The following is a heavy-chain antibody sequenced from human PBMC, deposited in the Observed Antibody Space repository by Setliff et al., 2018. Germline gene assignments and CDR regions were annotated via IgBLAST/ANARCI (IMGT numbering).Heavy chain of an antibody. V-gene: IGHV3-73*01. D-gene: IGHD5-18*01. J-gene: IGHJ3*01. CDR1: GFSFSGSA. CDR3: TFARDGYDVFDV. Sequence: PGGSLRLSCAASGFSFSGSAVDWVRQASVKGLEWIGRIRGRTDNYATAYAASVRGRFTISRDDSKNTAYLQMNSLKTEDTAVYYCTFARDGYDVFDVWGQGTMVTVSS. CDR2: IRGRTDNYAT.